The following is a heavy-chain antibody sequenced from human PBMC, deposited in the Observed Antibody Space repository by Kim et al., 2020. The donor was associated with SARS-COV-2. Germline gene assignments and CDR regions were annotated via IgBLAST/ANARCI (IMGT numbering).Heavy chain of an antibody. J-gene: IGHJ4*02. V-gene: IGHV3-13*01. D-gene: IGHD6-13*01. Sequence: GGSLRLSCAASGFTFSSYDMHWVRQATGKGLEWVSAIGTAGDTYYPGSVKGRFTISRENAKNSLYLQMNSLRAGDTAVYYCARDRGGGYIDYWGQGTLVTVSS. CDR2: IGTAGDT. CDR3: ARDRGGGYIDY. CDR1: GFTFSSYD.